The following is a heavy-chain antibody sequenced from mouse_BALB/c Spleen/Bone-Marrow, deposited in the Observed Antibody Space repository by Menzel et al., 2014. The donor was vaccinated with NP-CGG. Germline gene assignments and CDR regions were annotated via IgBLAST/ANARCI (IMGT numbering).Heavy chain of an antibody. CDR2: ISSGGSYT. J-gene: IGHJ2*01. Sequence: EVQRVGSGGDLVKPGGSLKLSCAASGFTFSSYGMSWVRQTPDKRLEWVATISSGGSYTYYPDSVKGRFTISRDNAKNTLYLQMSSLKSEDTAKYYCTRRRLESSSYFDYWGQGTTLTVSS. D-gene: IGHD1-1*01. CDR3: TRRRLESSSYFDY. V-gene: IGHV5-6*01. CDR1: GFTFSSYG.